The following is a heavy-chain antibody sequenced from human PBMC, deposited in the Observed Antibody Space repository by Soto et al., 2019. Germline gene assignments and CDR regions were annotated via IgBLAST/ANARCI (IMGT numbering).Heavy chain of an antibody. D-gene: IGHD2-21*01. Sequence: SETLSLTCTVSGGSISSGDYYWSWIRQPPGKGLEWIGYIYYSGSTYYNPSLKSRVTISVDTSKNQFSLKLSSVTAADTAVYYCEIVGYYYGMDVWGQGTTVTVSS. CDR1: GGSISSGDYY. CDR3: EIVGYYYGMDV. CDR2: IYYSGST. J-gene: IGHJ6*02. V-gene: IGHV4-30-4*01.